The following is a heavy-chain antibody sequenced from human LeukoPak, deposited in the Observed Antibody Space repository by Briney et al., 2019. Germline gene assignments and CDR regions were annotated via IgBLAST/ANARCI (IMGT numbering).Heavy chain of an antibody. J-gene: IGHJ4*02. CDR2: ISSSGSTI. V-gene: IGHV3-11*01. CDR3: ARDQYSSGWSPFDY. D-gene: IGHD6-19*01. Sequence: GGSLRLSCAASGFTFSSYAMSWIRQAPGKGLEWVSYISSSGSTIYYADSVKGRFTISRDNAKNSLYLQMNSLRAEDTAVYYCARDQYSSGWSPFDYWGQGTLVTVSS. CDR1: GFTFSSYA.